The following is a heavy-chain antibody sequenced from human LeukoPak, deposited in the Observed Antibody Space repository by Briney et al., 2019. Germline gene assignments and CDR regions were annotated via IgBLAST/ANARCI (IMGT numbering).Heavy chain of an antibody. Sequence: ASVKVSCKASGGTFSSYAISWVRQAPGQGLEWMGGIIPIFGTANYAQKFQGRATITADESTSTAYMELSSLRSEDTAVYYCARGRDTYYDFWSGYNSWFDPWGQGTLVTVSS. CDR3: ARGRDTYYDFWSGYNSWFDP. D-gene: IGHD3-3*01. J-gene: IGHJ5*02. CDR2: IIPIFGTA. V-gene: IGHV1-69*13. CDR1: GGTFSSYA.